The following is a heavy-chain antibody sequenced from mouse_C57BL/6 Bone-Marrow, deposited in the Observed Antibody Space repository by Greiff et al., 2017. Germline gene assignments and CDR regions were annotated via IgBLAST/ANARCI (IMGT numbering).Heavy chain of an antibody. J-gene: IGHJ3*01. V-gene: IGHV1-7*01. Sequence: QVQLQQSGAELAKPGASVKLSCKASGYTFTSYWMHWVKQRPGQGLEWIGYINPSSGYTKYNQKFKDKATLTADKSSSTAYMQLSSLTYEDSAVYYCARRGITTVVARGGFAYWGQGTLVTVSA. CDR1: GYTFTSYW. CDR2: INPSSGYT. D-gene: IGHD1-1*01. CDR3: ARRGITTVVARGGFAY.